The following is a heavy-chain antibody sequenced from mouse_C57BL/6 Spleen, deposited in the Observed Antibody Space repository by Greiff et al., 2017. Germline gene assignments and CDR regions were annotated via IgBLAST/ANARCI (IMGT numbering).Heavy chain of an antibody. J-gene: IGHJ2*01. CDR3: AIERDYGSSYGY. V-gene: IGHV1-74*01. CDR2: IHPSDSDT. Sequence: QVQLQQPGAELVKPGASVKVSCKASGYTFTSYWMHWVKQRPGQGLEWIGRIHPSDSDTNYNQQFKGKATLTVDKSSSTAYMQLSSLTSEDSAVYYCAIERDYGSSYGYWGQGTTRTVSS. D-gene: IGHD1-1*01. CDR1: GYTFTSYW.